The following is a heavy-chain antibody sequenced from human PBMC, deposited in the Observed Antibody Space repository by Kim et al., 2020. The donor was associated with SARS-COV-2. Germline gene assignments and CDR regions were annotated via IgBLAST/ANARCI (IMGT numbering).Heavy chain of an antibody. D-gene: IGHD2-2*02. J-gene: IGHJ4*02. CDR2: IRSKAYGGTT. CDR1: GFTFGDYA. CDR3: TRDLWDIVVVPAAIE. Sequence: GGSLRLSCTASGFTFGDYAMSWFRQAPGKGLEWVGFIRSKAYGGTTEYAASVKGRFTISRDDSKSIAYLQMNSLKTEDTAVYYCTRDLWDIVVVPAAIEWGQGTLVTVSS. V-gene: IGHV3-49*03.